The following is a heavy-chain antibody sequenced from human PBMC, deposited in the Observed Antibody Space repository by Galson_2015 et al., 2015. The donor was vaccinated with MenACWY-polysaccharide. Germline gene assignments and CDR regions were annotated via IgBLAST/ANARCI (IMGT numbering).Heavy chain of an antibody. CDR1: GFTFSSYA. Sequence: SLRLSCAASGFTFSSYAMSWVRQAPGKGLEWVPAISGSGGSTYYADSVKGRFTISRDNSKNTLYLQMNSLRAEDTAVYYCAKVPNYYDSSGYSTDFDYWGQGTLVTVSS. J-gene: IGHJ4*02. CDR2: ISGSGGST. V-gene: IGHV3-23*01. CDR3: AKVPNYYDSSGYSTDFDY. D-gene: IGHD3-22*01.